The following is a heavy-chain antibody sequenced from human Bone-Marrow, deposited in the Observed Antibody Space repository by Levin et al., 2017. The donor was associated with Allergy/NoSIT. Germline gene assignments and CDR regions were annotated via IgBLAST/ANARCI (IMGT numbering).Heavy chain of an antibody. V-gene: IGHV4-59*01. D-gene: IGHD3-10*01. Sequence: SETLSLTCTVTGDSISSSYWHWIRQSPGMGLEWIGLISYYGSTDYDPSLKSRVTMSLDTSKNQFSLRLTSVTAADTAVYYCARAFPQEGRGAFDLWGRGTLVTVSS. CDR1: GDSISSSY. CDR3: ARAFPQEGRGAFDL. CDR2: ISYYGST. J-gene: IGHJ2*01.